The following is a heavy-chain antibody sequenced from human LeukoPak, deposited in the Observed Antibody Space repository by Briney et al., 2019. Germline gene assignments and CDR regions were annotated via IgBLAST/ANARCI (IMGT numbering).Heavy chain of an antibody. D-gene: IGHD2-15*01. CDR3: ARLGYCSGGSCYGGDY. V-gene: IGHV1-2*02. J-gene: IGHJ4*02. CDR2: INPNSGGT. CDR1: GYTFTGYY. Sequence: ASVKVSCKASGYTFTGYYMHWVRQAPGQGLEWMGWINPNSGGTNYAQKFQGRVTMTRDTSISTAYMELSRLRSDDTAVYYCARLGYCSGGSCYGGDYWGQGTLVTVSS.